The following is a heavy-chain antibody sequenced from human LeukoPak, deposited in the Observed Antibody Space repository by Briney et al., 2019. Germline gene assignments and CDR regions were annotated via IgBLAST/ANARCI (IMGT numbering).Heavy chain of an antibody. CDR3: ARGFGFGELANWFDP. J-gene: IGHJ5*02. CDR2: IIPILETT. V-gene: IGHV1-69*08. Sequence: ASVKVSCKASGGTFGSHPITWVRQAPGQGLEWMGRIIPILETTNYAQKFQSRVTITADKSTTTAYMELSSLRSEDTAVYFCARGFGFGELANWFDPWGQGTLVTVSS. CDR1: GGTFGSHP. D-gene: IGHD3-10*01.